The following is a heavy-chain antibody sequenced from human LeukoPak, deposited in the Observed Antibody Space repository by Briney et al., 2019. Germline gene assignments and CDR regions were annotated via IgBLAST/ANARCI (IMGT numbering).Heavy chain of an antibody. J-gene: IGHJ4*02. V-gene: IGHV1-18*01. CDR2: ISAYNGNT. D-gene: IGHD3-3*01. Sequence: ASVKVSCKASGYTFTSYGISWVRQARGQGLEWMGWISAYNGNTNYAQKLQGRVTMTTDTSTSTAYMALKSLRSDDTAVYYCARDQRITIFGVVTPQTNTPDYWGQGTLVTVSS. CDR3: ARDQRITIFGVVTPQTNTPDY. CDR1: GYTFTSYG.